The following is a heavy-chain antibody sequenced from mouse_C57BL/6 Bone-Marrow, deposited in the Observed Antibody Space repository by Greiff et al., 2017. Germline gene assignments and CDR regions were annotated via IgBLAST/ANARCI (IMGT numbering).Heavy chain of an antibody. D-gene: IGHD1-1*02. Sequence: VQLQQPGAELVKPGASVKLSCKASGYTFTSYWMHWVKQRPGQGLEWIGMIHPNSGSTNYNEKFKSKATLTVDKSSSTAYLQLSSLTSEDSAVYYCARDPYGPLAYWGQGTLVTVSA. CDR1: GYTFTSYW. CDR2: IHPNSGST. J-gene: IGHJ3*01. V-gene: IGHV1-64*01. CDR3: ARDPYGPLAY.